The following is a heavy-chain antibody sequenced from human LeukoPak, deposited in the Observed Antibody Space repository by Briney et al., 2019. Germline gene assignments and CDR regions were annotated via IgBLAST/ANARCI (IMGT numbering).Heavy chain of an antibody. Sequence: PSETLSLTCTVSGGSISSYYWSWIRQPPGKGLEWIGYIYYSGSTNYNPSLKSRVTISVDTSKNQFSLKLSSVTAADTAVYYCARVYGDPSFDYWGQGTLVTVSS. CDR2: IYYSGST. CDR3: ARVYGDPSFDY. V-gene: IGHV4-59*01. J-gene: IGHJ4*02. CDR1: GGSISSYY. D-gene: IGHD4-17*01.